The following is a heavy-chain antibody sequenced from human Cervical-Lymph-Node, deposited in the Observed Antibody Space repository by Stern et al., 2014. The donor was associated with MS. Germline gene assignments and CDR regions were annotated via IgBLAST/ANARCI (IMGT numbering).Heavy chain of an antibody. CDR2: IWYDGNKK. D-gene: IGHD1-7*01. CDR1: GFTFSKYG. CDR3: ARGNWNYEGMGY. J-gene: IGHJ4*02. Sequence: VQLEESGGGVVQPGRSLRLSCAASGFTFSKYGMHWVRQAPGKGLEWMAVIWYDGNKKYYADTVKGRFTISRDNSKNTLFLQMSSLTSEDTALYYCARGNWNYEGMGYWGQGTLVTVSS. V-gene: IGHV3-33*01.